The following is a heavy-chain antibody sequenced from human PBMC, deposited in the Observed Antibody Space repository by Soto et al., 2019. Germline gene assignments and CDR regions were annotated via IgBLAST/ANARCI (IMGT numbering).Heavy chain of an antibody. Sequence: ASVKVSCKPSGYTFTSYYTHWVRQAPGQGLEWMGIINPSGGSTSYARKFPGRVTMTRDTSTITVNKELSXLLSEDTAVYYCARGTGLEENYYSYGMDFGGQWTPVTVSS. D-gene: IGHD1-1*01. V-gene: IGHV1-46*01. CDR2: INPSGGST. CDR1: GYTFTSYY. CDR3: ARGTGLEENYYSYGMDF. J-gene: IGHJ6*02.